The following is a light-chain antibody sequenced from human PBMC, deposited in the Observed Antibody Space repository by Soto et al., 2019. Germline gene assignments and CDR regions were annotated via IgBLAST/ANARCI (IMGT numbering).Light chain of an antibody. Sequence: DIQMTQSPSALSASVGERCTITFRASQSIGRFLAWYQHQPGKAPKLLIYDASTLESGVPSRFSGTGSGTEFTFSITSLQPEDFGTYYCQQCYMGWTFGQGTKVDIK. V-gene: IGKV1-5*01. CDR2: DAS. J-gene: IGKJ1*01. CDR3: QQCYMGWT. CDR1: QSIGRF.